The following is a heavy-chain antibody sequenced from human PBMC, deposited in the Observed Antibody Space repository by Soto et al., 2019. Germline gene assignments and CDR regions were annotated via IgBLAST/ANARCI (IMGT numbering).Heavy chain of an antibody. Sequence: QVQLVQSGAEVKKPGSSVKVSCKASGGTFSNYAITWVRQAPGQGLEWLGRIIPIFGTTDYAQKFQGRVTITADEAPTTAYMELSSLRSDDTAVYYCAKDGVREGYFGNWFGPWGQGTLVTVSS. CDR2: IIPIFGTT. J-gene: IGHJ5*02. V-gene: IGHV1-69*15. CDR3: AKDGVREGYFGNWFGP. CDR1: GGTFSNYA. D-gene: IGHD3-10*01.